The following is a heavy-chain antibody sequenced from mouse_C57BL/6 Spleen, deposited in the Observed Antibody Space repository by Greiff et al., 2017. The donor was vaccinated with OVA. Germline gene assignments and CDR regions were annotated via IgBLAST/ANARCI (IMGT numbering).Heavy chain of an antibody. D-gene: IGHD2-3*01. CDR1: GFTFSDYY. J-gene: IGHJ2*01. CDR2: INYDGSST. V-gene: IGHV5-16*01. Sequence: EVQRVESEGGLVQPGSSMKLSCTASGFTFSDYYMAWVRQVPEKGLEWVANINYDGSSTYYLDSLKSRFIISRDNAKNILYLQMSSLKSEDTATYYCARTSYDGYDYWGQGTTLTVSS. CDR3: ARTSYDGYDY.